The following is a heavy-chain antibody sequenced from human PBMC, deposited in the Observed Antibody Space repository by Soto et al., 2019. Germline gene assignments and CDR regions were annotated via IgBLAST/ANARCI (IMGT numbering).Heavy chain of an antibody. D-gene: IGHD1-26*01. Sequence: EVQLLESGGGLVQPGGSLRLSCAASGFTFSSYGMSWVRQAPGKGLEWVSSISGSGGSTYYADSVKGRFTISRDNSKNTLYLQMNSLRAEDTAVYYCAKASAPGGTYFPPWFWGQGTPGHRLL. CDR1: GFTFSSYG. J-gene: IGHJ4*02. CDR3: AKASAPGGTYFPPWF. V-gene: IGHV3-23*01. CDR2: ISGSGGST.